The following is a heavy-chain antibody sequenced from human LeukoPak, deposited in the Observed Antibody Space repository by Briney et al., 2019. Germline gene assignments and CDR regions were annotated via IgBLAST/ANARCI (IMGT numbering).Heavy chain of an antibody. V-gene: IGHV4-59*01. CDR2: FYYSGTT. J-gene: IGHJ5*02. D-gene: IGHD3-10*01. CDR1: GGSISSYY. CDR3: ARRHLRFGELGDWFDP. Sequence: PSETLPLTCTVSGGSISSYYWSWIRQPPGKGLEWLGYFYYSGTTNYNPSLKSRVTISVDTSKNQFSLKLNSVTAADTAVYFCARRHLRFGELGDWFDPWGQGTLVTVSS.